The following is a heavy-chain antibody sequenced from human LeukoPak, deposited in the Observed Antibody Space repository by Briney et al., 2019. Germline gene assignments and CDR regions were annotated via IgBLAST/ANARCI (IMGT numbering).Heavy chain of an antibody. D-gene: IGHD6-6*01. CDR2: INPIGGST. CDR1: GYTFTSYY. V-gene: IGHV1-46*01. CDR3: ASYSSSSIGWDYYYYYYGMDV. Sequence: ASVKVSCKASGYTFTSYYMHWVRQAPGQGLEWMEIINPIGGSTSYAQKFQGRVTMTRDTSTSTVYMELSSLRSEDTAVYYCASYSSSSIGWDYYYYYYGMDVWGQGTTVTVSS. J-gene: IGHJ6*02.